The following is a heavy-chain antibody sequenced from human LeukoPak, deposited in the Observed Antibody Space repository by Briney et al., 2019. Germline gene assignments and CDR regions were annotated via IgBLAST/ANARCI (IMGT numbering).Heavy chain of an antibody. V-gene: IGHV3-74*01. J-gene: IGHJ4*02. CDR3: AREVCSGGSCYFDY. CDR2: INSDGSST. CDR1: GFTFSSHW. D-gene: IGHD2-15*01. Sequence: GGSLRLSCAASGFTFSSHWMHWVRQAPGKGLVWVSRINSDGSSTSYADSVKGRFTISRDSAKNTLYLQMNSLRAEDTAVYYCAREVCSGGSCYFDYWGQGTLVTVSS.